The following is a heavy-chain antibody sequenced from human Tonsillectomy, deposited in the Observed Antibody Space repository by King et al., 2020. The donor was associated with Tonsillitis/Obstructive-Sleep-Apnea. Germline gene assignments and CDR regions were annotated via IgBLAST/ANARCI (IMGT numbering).Heavy chain of an antibody. V-gene: IGHV3-23*04. CDR2: ISGSGAST. CDR1: GFTFSSYA. J-gene: IGHJ6*02. CDR3: AKFATVSSGGGYYAMDV. Sequence: QLVQSGGGLVQPGGSLRVSCAASGFTFSSYAMNWVRQAPGKGLEWVSAISGSGASTDYADSVKGRFTISRDYSKNTLYLQMNSLRAEDTAVYYCAKFATVSSGGGYYAMDVWGQGTTVTVSS. D-gene: IGHD3-3*01.